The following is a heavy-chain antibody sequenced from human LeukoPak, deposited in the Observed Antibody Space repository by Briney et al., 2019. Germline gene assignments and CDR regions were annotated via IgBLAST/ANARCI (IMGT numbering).Heavy chain of an antibody. J-gene: IGHJ5*02. Sequence: ASVKVSCKASGYTFTGYYMHWVRQAPGQGLEWMGWINPNSGGTNYAQKFQGRVTMTRDTSISTAYMELSRLRSDDTAVYYCARVGYYGSGSYWFDPWGQGTLVTVSS. D-gene: IGHD3-10*01. CDR3: ARVGYYGSGSYWFDP. CDR1: GYTFTGYY. V-gene: IGHV1-2*02. CDR2: INPNSGGT.